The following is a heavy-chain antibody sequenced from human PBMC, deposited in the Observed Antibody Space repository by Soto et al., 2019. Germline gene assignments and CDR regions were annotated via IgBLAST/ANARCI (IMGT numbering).Heavy chain of an antibody. CDR1: GFTFSNYA. V-gene: IGHV3-30*03. CDR3: ARGPSYSDSYFDH. Sequence: GGSLRLSCATSGFTFSNYAMHWVRQAPGKGLQWLAVISYDGNNKYYADSVEGRFTISRDNSKNTVYLQMNSLRLEDTAVYYCARGPSYSDSYFDHWGQGTLVTVSS. J-gene: IGHJ4*02. CDR2: ISYDGNNK. D-gene: IGHD4-17*01.